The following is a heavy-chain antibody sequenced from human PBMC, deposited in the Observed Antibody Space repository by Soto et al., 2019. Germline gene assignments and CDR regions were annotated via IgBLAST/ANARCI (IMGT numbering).Heavy chain of an antibody. J-gene: IGHJ5*02. CDR1: GDSIISSDFY. CDR2: IFYLGSS. V-gene: IGHV4-39*01. Sequence: SDTLSLTCTVSGDSIISSDFYWGWVRQPPGKGLEWIGSIFYLGSSYYNPSLKSRVTMSVDTSKNQFSLRLRSVTAADTALYFCARHSLALRKNNWFDPWGQGIMV. D-gene: IGHD3-3*02. CDR3: ARHSLALRKNNWFDP.